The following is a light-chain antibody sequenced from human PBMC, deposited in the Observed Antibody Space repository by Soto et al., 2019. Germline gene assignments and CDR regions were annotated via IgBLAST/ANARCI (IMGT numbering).Light chain of an antibody. CDR2: AAS. Sequence: DIHVTQAPASLSASVGDIVTLTSRASQILSSYLNWYQQKQGKAPKLLIYAASSLQSGVPSRFRGSGTGTDFTISISSLQPEDFATYYCQQSYSTPRTFGQATKLEIK. J-gene: IGKJ2*01. CDR3: QQSYSTPRT. CDR1: QILSSY. V-gene: IGKV1-39*01.